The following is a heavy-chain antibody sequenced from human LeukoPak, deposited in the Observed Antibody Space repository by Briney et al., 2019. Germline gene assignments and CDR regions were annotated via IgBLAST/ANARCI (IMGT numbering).Heavy chain of an antibody. J-gene: IGHJ4*02. CDR1: GFTFSSYW. V-gene: IGHV3-7*02. D-gene: IGHD2-15*01. CDR2: IKQDGSEK. CDR3: ASPYCSGGSCYELDY. Sequence: GGSLRLSCAASGFTFSSYWMSWVRQAPGKGLEWVANIKQDGSEKYYVDSVKGRFTISRDNAKNSLYLQMNSLRAEDTAVYYCASPYCSGGSCYELDYWGQGTLVTVSS.